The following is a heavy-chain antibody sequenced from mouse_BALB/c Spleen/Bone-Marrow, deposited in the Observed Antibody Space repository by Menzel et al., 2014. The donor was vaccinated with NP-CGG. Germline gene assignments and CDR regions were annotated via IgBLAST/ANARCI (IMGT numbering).Heavy chain of an antibody. V-gene: IGHV3-1*02. CDR2: IHYSGST. Sequence: EVKLMESGPDLVKPSQSLSLPCTVTGYSITSGYSWHWIRQFPGNKLEWMGYIHYSGSTNYNPSLKSRISITRDTSKNQFFLQLNSVTTEDTATYYCAKDDYGRSRFAYWGQGTLVTVSA. CDR1: GYSITSGYS. J-gene: IGHJ3*01. CDR3: AKDDYGRSRFAY. D-gene: IGHD1-1*01.